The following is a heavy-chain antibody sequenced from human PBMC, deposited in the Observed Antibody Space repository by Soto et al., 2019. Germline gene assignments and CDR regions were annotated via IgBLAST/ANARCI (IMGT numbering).Heavy chain of an antibody. CDR1: RFTFSNYW. V-gene: IGHV3-7*01. D-gene: IGHD6-19*01. Sequence: GSLRLSCTASRFTFSNYWMSWVRQAPGKGLEWVANIKQDGSETYYVDSLRGRFTISRDNAKNSVYLQMNSLRVDDTAVYFCAGENVAVPAYFWGQG. CDR2: IKQDGSET. CDR3: AGENVAVPAYF. J-gene: IGHJ4*02.